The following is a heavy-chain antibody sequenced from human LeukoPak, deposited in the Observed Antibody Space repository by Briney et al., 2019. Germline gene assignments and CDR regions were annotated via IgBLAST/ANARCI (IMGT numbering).Heavy chain of an antibody. D-gene: IGHD3-16*02. J-gene: IGHJ6*03. Sequence: PSETLSLTCTVSGGSISSYYWSWIRQPPGKGLEWIGYIYYSGSTNYNPSLKSRVTISVDTSKNQFSLKLSSVTAADTAVYYCAREQLSIYYYYYYMDVWGKGTTVTISS. CDR3: AREQLSIYYYYYYMDV. CDR2: IYYSGST. CDR1: GGSISSYY. V-gene: IGHV4-59*01.